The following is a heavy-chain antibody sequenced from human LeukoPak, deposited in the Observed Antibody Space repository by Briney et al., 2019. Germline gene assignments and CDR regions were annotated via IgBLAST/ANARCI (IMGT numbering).Heavy chain of an antibody. D-gene: IGHD3-10*01. V-gene: IGHV4-4*07. CDR2: IYTSGST. CDR1: GGSISSYY. CDR3: ARDRAYYYGSGSYFYDY. Sequence: PSETLSLTCTVSGGSISSYYWSWIRQPAGKGLEWIGRIYTSGSTNYNPSLKSRVTMSVDTSKSQFSLKLSSVTAADTAVYYCARDRAYYYGSGSYFYDYWGQGTLVTVSS. J-gene: IGHJ4*02.